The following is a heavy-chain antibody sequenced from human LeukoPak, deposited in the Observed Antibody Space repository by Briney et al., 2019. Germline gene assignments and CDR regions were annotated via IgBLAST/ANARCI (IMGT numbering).Heavy chain of an antibody. CDR3: ARVLTRWQPLDY. J-gene: IGHJ4*02. Sequence: PRASVRASCKASGYTFTRYGISWVRQAPGQGLQWLGWISASNGNTNYAQKFRDRVTITADKSTSTAYMELSSLRSEDTAVYYCARVLTRWQPLDYWGQGTLVTVSS. D-gene: IGHD2-15*01. CDR2: ISASNGNT. V-gene: IGHV1-18*01. CDR1: GYTFTRYG.